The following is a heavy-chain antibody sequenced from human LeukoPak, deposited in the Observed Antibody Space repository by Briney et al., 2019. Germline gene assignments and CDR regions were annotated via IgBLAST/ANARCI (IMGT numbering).Heavy chain of an antibody. D-gene: IGHD3-16*01. CDR3: ASLGKLGYYFDY. Sequence: PSETLSLTCTVSNGSISSSSYDWGWVRQPPGKGLEWIGTIYYSGRTYYNPSLESRLTISVDTSKNQFSLNLSSVTAADTAVYYCASLGKLGYYFDYWGQGTLVTVSS. CDR1: NGSISSSSYD. J-gene: IGHJ4*02. CDR2: IYYSGRT. V-gene: IGHV4-39*01.